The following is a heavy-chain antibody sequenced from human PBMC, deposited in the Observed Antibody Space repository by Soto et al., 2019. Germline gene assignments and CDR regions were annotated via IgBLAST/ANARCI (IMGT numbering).Heavy chain of an antibody. CDR1: GFTFSSYA. Sequence: GGSLRLSCAASGFTFSSYAMSWVRQAPGKGLEWVSAISGSGGSTYYADSVKGRFTISRDNSKNTLYLQMNSLRAEDTAVYYCATRGVPAYYYYMDVWGKGTTVTVSS. J-gene: IGHJ6*03. CDR3: ATRGVPAYYYYMDV. V-gene: IGHV3-23*01. D-gene: IGHD2-2*01. CDR2: ISGSGGST.